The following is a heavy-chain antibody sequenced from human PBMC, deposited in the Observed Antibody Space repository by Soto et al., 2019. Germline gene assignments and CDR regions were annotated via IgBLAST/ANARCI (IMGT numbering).Heavy chain of an antibody. V-gene: IGHV1-46*01. D-gene: IGHD3-22*01. CDR3: ARDLFRSYYYDSSGYPFDY. CDR2: INPSCGRT. CDR1: GGTFSSYA. Sequence: ASVKVSCKASGGTFSSYAISWVRQAPGQGLEWMGIINPSCGRTNYAQKFQGRVTMTRDTSTSTVYMELSSLRSEDTAVYYCARDLFRSYYYDSSGYPFDYWGQGTLVTVSS. J-gene: IGHJ4*02.